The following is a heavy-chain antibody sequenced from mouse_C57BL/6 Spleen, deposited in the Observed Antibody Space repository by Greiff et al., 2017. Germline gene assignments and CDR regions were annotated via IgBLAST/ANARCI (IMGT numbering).Heavy chain of an antibody. D-gene: IGHD1-1*01. CDR2: IDPSDSET. V-gene: IGHV1-52*01. CDR3: ARQGYCSIYWYFGV. CDR1: GYTFTSYW. J-gene: IGHJ1*03. Sequence: QVQLQQPGAELVRPGSSVKLSCKASGYTFTSYWMHWVKQRPIQGLEWIGNIDPSDSETHYNQKFKDKATLTVDKSSSTAYMPLSSLTSEDSAVYYCARQGYCSIYWYFGVWGTGTTVTVSS.